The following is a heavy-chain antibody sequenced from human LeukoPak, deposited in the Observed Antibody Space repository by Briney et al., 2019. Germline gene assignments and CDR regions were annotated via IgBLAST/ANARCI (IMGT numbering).Heavy chain of an antibody. CDR2: ISGSADHT. V-gene: IGHV3-23*01. CDR3: AKESRYGGIVFDC. J-gene: IGHJ4*02. Sequence: RPGGSLRLSCVASEFTFSNFAMSWVRQAPGKGLEWVSAISGSADHTYYADSVRGRFTISRDRSKNTLYLQMNSLRAEDTAMYYCAKESRYGGIVFDCWGQGTLVTVSS. D-gene: IGHD3-22*01. CDR1: EFTFSNFA.